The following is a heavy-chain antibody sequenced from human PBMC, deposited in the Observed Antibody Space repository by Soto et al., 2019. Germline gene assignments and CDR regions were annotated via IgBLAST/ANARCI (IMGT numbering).Heavy chain of an antibody. J-gene: IGHJ4*02. Sequence: VQLVESGGGLIQPGGSLRLSCAASGFTVSSNHMTWIRQAPGRGPEWVSTIYHRGDTFYADSVKGRFAISRDNSKAMLYLQVHSMRPEDTAVYYCANGVAAAKDGCWGQGTLVTVSS. D-gene: IGHD5-18*01. V-gene: IGHV3-53*01. CDR3: ANGVAAAKDGC. CDR2: IYHRGDT. CDR1: GFTVSSNH.